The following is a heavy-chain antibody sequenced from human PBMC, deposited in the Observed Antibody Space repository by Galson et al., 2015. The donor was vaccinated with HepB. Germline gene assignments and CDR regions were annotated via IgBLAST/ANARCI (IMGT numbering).Heavy chain of an antibody. Sequence: SVKVSCKASGYTFTDYYIHWVRQAPGQGLEWMGRINPNSGDTNYAQKFQGRVTMTRDTSISTAYMELSRLRSDDTAVYYCARDLRIIMVYYGFDTWGQGTLVTVSS. CDR3: ARDLRIIMVYYGFDT. CDR1: GYTFTDYY. D-gene: IGHD3-10*01. CDR2: INPNSGDT. V-gene: IGHV1-2*06. J-gene: IGHJ5*02.